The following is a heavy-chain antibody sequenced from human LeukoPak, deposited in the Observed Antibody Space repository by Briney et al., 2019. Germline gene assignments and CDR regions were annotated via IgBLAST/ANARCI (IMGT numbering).Heavy chain of an antibody. D-gene: IGHD3-16*01. CDR1: GFSVTNNY. CDR2: FYVGGAT. Sequence: PGGSLRLSCAVSGFSVTNNYMSWVRQAPGKGLEWVSVFYVGGATYYAASVKGRFTISRDNSENTLYLQMKSLRAEDTAVYYCARDDYLGYWGQGTLVTVSS. CDR3: ARDDYLGY. J-gene: IGHJ4*02. V-gene: IGHV3-53*01.